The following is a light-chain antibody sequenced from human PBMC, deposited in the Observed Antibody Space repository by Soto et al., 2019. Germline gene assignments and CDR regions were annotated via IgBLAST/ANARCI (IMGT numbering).Light chain of an antibody. CDR2: EVS. CDR3: SSYTSSSTL. Sequence: QSVLTQPASVSGSPGQSITISCTGTNSDVGSYNYVSWYQQHPGKAPKLMIYEVSDRPSGISSPFSGSKSGNTASLTISGLQTEDEADYYCSSYTSSSTLFGTGTKVTVL. CDR1: NSDVGSYNY. J-gene: IGLJ1*01. V-gene: IGLV2-14*01.